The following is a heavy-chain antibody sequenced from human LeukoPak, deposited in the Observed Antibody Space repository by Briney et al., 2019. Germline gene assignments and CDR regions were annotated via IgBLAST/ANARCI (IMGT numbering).Heavy chain of an antibody. V-gene: IGHV4-39*07. CDR2: IYYSGST. J-gene: IGHJ4*02. D-gene: IGHD4-17*01. CDR1: GDSISGSSYY. CDR3: ARARYGDYFDY. Sequence: PSETLSLTCTVSGDSISGSSYYWGWIRQPPGKGLEWIGSIYYSGSTYYNPSLKSRVTISVDTSKNQFSLKPSSVTAADTAVYYCARARYGDYFDYWGQGTLVTVSS.